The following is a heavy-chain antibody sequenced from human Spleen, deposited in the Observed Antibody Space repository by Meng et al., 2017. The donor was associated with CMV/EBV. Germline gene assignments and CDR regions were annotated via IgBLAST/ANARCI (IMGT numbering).Heavy chain of an antibody. CDR2: INHGGST. V-gene: IGHV4-34*01. J-gene: IGHJ4*02. D-gene: IGHD2-2*01. CDR1: DYY. Sequence: DYYWSEIRQTPGRWLEWSGGINHGGSTNCNPSLKDRITISVDTSKNQFSLKLSSVTAADTAVYYCARVPSLGYCSSTSCPRGTYFDYWGQGTLVTVSS. CDR3: ARVPSLGYCSSTSCPRGTYFDY.